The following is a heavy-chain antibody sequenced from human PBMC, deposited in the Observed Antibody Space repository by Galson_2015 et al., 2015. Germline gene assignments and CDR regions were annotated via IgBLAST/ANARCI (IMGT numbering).Heavy chain of an antibody. Sequence: SLRLSCAASGFTFSSYSMNWVRQAPGKGLEWVSSISSSSSYIYYADSVKGRFTISRDNAKNSLYLQMNSLRAEDTAVYYCARDLRFLEWLSFDYWGQGTLVTVSS. V-gene: IGHV3-21*01. CDR1: GFTFSSYS. CDR3: ARDLRFLEWLSFDY. D-gene: IGHD3-3*01. J-gene: IGHJ4*02. CDR2: ISSSSSYI.